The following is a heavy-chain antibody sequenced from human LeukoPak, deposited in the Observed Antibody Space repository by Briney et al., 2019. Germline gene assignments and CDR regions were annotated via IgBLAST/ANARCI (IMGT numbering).Heavy chain of an antibody. CDR3: ARRTRSYATTDY. D-gene: IGHD1-1*01. J-gene: IGHJ4*02. V-gene: IGHV4-34*01. Sequence: PSETLSLTCAVSGGSFSGYYWSWIRQPPGKGLEWIGEINHSGSTNYNPSPKSRVTISLDTSKNQFSLKLSSVTAADTAVYYCARRTRSYATTDYGGQGTLVTVSS. CDR1: GGSFSGYY. CDR2: INHSGST.